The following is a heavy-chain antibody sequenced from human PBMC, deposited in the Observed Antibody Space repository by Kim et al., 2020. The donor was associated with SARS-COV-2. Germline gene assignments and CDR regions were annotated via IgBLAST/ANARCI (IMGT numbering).Heavy chain of an antibody. CDR2: IYHSGST. CDR3: ARVRWGAVAGTPSFVDY. D-gene: IGHD6-19*01. J-gene: IGHJ4*02. V-gene: IGHV4-4*02. CDR1: GGSISSSNW. Sequence: SETLSLTCAVSGGSISSSNWWSWVRQPPGKGLEWIGEIYHSGSTNYNPSLKSRVTISVDKSKNQFSLKLSSVTAADTAVYYCARVRWGAVAGTPSFVDYWGQGTLVTVSS.